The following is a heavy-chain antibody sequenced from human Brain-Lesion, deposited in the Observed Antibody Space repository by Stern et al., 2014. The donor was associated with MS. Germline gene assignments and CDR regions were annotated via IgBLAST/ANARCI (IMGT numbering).Heavy chain of an antibody. Sequence: QMQLVQSGAEVKKPGASVKVSCKTSGYIFTGYYIHWVRQAPGQGLEWMAWINPNTGGTKYAQKFQGRVTMSRDTSIRTAYVELSSLTSDDTAVYYCARDQRGITIFGVVTDYYYLGMDVWGQGTTVTVSS. CDR3: ARDQRGITIFGVVTDYYYLGMDV. J-gene: IGHJ6*02. CDR1: GYIFTGYY. D-gene: IGHD3-3*01. CDR2: INPNTGGT. V-gene: IGHV1-2*02.